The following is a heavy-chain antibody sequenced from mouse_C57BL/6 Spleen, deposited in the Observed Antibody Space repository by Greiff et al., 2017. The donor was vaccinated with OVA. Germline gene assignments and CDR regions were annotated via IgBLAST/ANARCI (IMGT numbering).Heavy chain of an antibody. D-gene: IGHD4-1*01. J-gene: IGHJ2*01. CDR3: ARRALGPFDY. Sequence: QVQLQQPGAELVMPGASVKLSCKASGYTFTSYWMHWVKQRPGQGLEWIGEIDPSDSYTNYNPKFKGKSTLTVDKSSTTAYMQLSSLTSEDSAVYYCARRALGPFDYWGQGTTLTVSS. V-gene: IGHV1-69*01. CDR2: IDPSDSYT. CDR1: GYTFTSYW.